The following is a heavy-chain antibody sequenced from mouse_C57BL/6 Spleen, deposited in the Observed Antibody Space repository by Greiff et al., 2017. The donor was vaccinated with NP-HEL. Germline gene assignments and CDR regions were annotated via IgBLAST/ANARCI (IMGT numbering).Heavy chain of an antibody. J-gene: IGHJ2*01. D-gene: IGHD1-1*01. CDR1: GYAFSSSW. Sequence: VKLMESGPELVKPGASVKISCKASGYAFSSSWMNWVKQRPGKGLEWIGRIYPGDGDTNYNGKFKGKATLTADKSSSTAYMQLSSLTSEDSAVYFCARGDGSSPHWGQGTTLTVSS. CDR2: IYPGDGDT. CDR3: ARGDGSSPH. V-gene: IGHV1-82*01.